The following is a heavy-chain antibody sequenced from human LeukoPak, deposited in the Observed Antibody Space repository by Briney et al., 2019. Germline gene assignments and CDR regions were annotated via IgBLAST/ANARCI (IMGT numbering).Heavy chain of an antibody. CDR2: ISSDGGST. J-gene: IGHJ2*01. Sequence: TGGSLRLSCAASGIIFSNYAMHWVRQGPGKGLECISTISSDGGSTYYANSVKGRFTISRDNSKNTLYPQMGSLRAEDMAVYYCARGRQGAKTRYFDLWGRGTRVTVSS. CDR1: GIIFSNYA. CDR3: ARGRQGAKTRYFDL. D-gene: IGHD1-26*01. V-gene: IGHV3-64*01.